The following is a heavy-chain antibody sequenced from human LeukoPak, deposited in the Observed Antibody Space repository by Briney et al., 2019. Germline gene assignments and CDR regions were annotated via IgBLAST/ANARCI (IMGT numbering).Heavy chain of an antibody. V-gene: IGHV4-39*07. CDR2: IYYSGST. Sequence: SETLSLTCTVSGGSISSSSYYWGWIRQPPGKGLEWIGSIYYSGSTYYNPSLKSRVTISVDTSKNQFSLKLSSVTAADTAVYYCARGHYPSYYYDSSGYYLDYWGQGTLVTVSS. J-gene: IGHJ4*02. D-gene: IGHD3-22*01. CDR1: GGSISSSSYY. CDR3: ARGHYPSYYYDSSGYYLDY.